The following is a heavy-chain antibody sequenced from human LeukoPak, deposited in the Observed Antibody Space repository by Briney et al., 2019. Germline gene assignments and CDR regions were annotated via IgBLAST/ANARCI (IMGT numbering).Heavy chain of an antibody. CDR1: GFTFNSYS. V-gene: IGHV3-21*01. J-gene: IGHJ4*02. CDR2: ISSSTSYI. Sequence: KTGGSLRLSCAASGFTFNSYSMNWVRQAPGKGLEWVSSISSSTSYICYADSVKGRFAISRDNAKNSLSLQMNSLRAEDTAVYYCARSNGLRYFDRWGQGTLVTVSS. D-gene: IGHD4-11*01. CDR3: ARSNGLRYFDR.